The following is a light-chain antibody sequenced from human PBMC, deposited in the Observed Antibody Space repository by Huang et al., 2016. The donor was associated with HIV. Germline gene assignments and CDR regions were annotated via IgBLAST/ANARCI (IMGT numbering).Light chain of an antibody. CDR2: VAS. J-gene: IGKJ4*01. CDR3: MQALQTPLT. V-gene: IGKV2-28*01. Sequence: DIVMTQSPLSLSVTPGEPASISCRSSQSLLHRNGNNSLDWYLQKPGQSPQLLIYVASSRASGIPDRFNGSGAGTDFTLKSSRVEAEDVGVYYCMQALQTPLTFGGGTKVEVK. CDR1: QSLLHRNGNNS.